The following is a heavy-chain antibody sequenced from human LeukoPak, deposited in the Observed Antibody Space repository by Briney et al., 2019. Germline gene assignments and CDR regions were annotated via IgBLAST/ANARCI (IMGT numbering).Heavy chain of an antibody. CDR2: ISWNSNSI. Sequence: GGSLRLSCAASGFTFDDYAMHWVRQAPGKGLEWVSDISWNSNSIDYADSVKGRFTISRDNAKNSLYLQMNSLRAEDTALYYCAKDRAPTTVTSQIYGMDVWGQGTTVTVSS. V-gene: IGHV3-9*01. J-gene: IGHJ6*02. CDR1: GFTFDDYA. CDR3: AKDRAPTTVTSQIYGMDV. D-gene: IGHD4-17*01.